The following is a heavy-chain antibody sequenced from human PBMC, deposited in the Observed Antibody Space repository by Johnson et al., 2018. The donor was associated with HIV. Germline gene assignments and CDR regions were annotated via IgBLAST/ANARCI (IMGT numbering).Heavy chain of an antibody. CDR3: ARGGVTGEDHAFDI. CDR2: ISYDGSNK. Sequence: QVQLVESGGGVVQPGRSLRLSCAASGFTFSSYAMHWVRQAPGKGLEWVAVISYDGSNKYYADSVKGRFTISRDNSKNTLYLQMNSLRAGDTAVYYCARGGVTGEDHAFDIWGQGTMVTVSS. J-gene: IGHJ3*02. V-gene: IGHV3-30*14. CDR1: GFTFSSYA. D-gene: IGHD7-27*01.